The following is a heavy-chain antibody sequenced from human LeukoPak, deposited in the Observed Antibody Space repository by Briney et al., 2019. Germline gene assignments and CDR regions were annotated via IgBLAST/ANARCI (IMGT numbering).Heavy chain of an antibody. Sequence: PGRSLRLSCAASGFTFDDYAMPWVRQAPGKGLEWVSGISWNSGSIGYADSVKGRFTISRDNAKNSLYLQMNSLRAEDTALYYCAKDISIAVAGTLFDYWGQGTLVTVSS. J-gene: IGHJ4*02. D-gene: IGHD6-19*01. V-gene: IGHV3-9*01. CDR3: AKDISIAVAGTLFDY. CDR2: ISWNSGSI. CDR1: GFTFDDYA.